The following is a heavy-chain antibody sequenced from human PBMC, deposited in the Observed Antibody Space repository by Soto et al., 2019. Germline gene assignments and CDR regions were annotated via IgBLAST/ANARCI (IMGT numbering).Heavy chain of an antibody. CDR3: ARSHYFAARGTFEN. Sequence: QVHLVQSGGALKKPGASVKVSCKASGYRCSDFGITWVRQAPAQGHAWMGWPTGKNGNTNYAQKVQGRVTLTADTSTSTAAREMRALTSDNTGIYYCARSHYFAARGTFENWGHGTQVTVSS. J-gene: IGHJ4*01. V-gene: IGHV1-18*04. CDR2: PTGKNGNT. CDR1: GYRCSDFG. D-gene: IGHD4-4*01.